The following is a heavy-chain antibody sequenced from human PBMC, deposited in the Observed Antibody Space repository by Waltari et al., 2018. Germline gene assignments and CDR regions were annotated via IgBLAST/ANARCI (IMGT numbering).Heavy chain of an antibody. V-gene: IGHV5-51*01. Sequence: EVQLVQSGAEVKKPGESLKISCKGSGYSFTSYWIGWVRQMPGKGLEWLGSIYPGDSDTRYSPSFQGQVTISADKSISTAYLQWSSLKASDTAMYYCARPTGYCSGGSCYNYYGMDVWGQGTTVTVSS. CDR3: ARPTGYCSGGSCYNYYGMDV. J-gene: IGHJ6*02. CDR1: GYSFTSYW. CDR2: IYPGDSDT. D-gene: IGHD2-15*01.